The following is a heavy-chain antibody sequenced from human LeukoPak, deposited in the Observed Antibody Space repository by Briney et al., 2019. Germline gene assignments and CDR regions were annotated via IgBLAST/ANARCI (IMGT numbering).Heavy chain of an antibody. CDR2: INSDGGST. Sequence: GGSLRLSCAASGFTFTSYWMHWVRQAPGKGLVWVSCINSDGGSTTYADSVKGRFTISRDNAKNTLYLQMNSLRAEDTAVYYCAKSSREYNYGYHHMDVWGKGTTVTVSS. CDR1: GFTFTSYW. J-gene: IGHJ6*03. CDR3: AKSSREYNYGYHHMDV. V-gene: IGHV3-74*01. D-gene: IGHD5-18*01.